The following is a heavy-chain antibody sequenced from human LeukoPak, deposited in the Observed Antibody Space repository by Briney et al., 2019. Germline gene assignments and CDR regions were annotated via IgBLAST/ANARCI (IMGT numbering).Heavy chain of an antibody. CDR3: AKSRLIMTTVTTFDF. V-gene: IGHV3-72*01. CDR2: IRDKGNRYTT. CDR1: GFTFSDHY. Sequence: GGSLRLSCAASGFTFSDHYMDWVRQAPGKGLEWVGRIRDKGNRYTTEYAASAKGRFTISRDDAKKSLYLQMNSLRAEDSAVYYCAKSRLIMTTVTTFDFWGPGTLVAVSS. J-gene: IGHJ4*02. D-gene: IGHD4-17*01.